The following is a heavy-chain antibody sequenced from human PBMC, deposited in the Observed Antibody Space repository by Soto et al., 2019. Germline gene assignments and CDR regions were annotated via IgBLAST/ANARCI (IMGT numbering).Heavy chain of an antibody. D-gene: IGHD3-22*01. Sequence: PSETLSLTCTVSGGSISSGGYYWSWIRQHPGKGLEWIGYIYYSGSTYYNPSLKGRVTISVDTSKNQFSLKLSSVTAADTAVYYCATYDSSGYYYDGKATFDYWGQGTLVTVSS. J-gene: IGHJ4*02. CDR2: IYYSGST. CDR3: ATYDSSGYYYDGKATFDY. CDR1: GGSISSGGYY. V-gene: IGHV4-31*03.